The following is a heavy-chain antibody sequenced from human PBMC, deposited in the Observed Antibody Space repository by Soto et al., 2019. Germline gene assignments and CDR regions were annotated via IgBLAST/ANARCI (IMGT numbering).Heavy chain of an antibody. D-gene: IGHD6-25*01. CDR3: AKDRTAAARNFDY. V-gene: IGHV3-23*01. Sequence: PGGSLRLSCAVSGFTFSNHAMSWVRQAPGKGLEWVSAISTAVGATYYADSVKGRFTISRDDSKNTLYLQMDSLRAEDTAVYYCAKDRTAAARNFDYWGQGTLVTVSS. CDR2: ISTAVGAT. J-gene: IGHJ4*02. CDR1: GFTFSNHA.